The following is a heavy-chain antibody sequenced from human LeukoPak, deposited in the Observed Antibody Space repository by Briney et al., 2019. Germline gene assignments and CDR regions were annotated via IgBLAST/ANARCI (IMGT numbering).Heavy chain of an antibody. Sequence: ASVKVSCKASGYTFTSYGISWVRQAPGQGLEWMGWISAYNGNTNYAQKLQGRVTMTTDTSTSTAYMELRSLRSDNTAVCYCARDVGFLEWSNWFDPWGQGTLVTVSS. CDR2: ISAYNGNT. D-gene: IGHD3-3*02. J-gene: IGHJ5*02. CDR3: ARDVGFLEWSNWFDP. CDR1: GYTFTSYG. V-gene: IGHV1-18*01.